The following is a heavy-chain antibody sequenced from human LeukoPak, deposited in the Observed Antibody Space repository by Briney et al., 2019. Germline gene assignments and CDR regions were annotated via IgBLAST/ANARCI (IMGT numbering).Heavy chain of an antibody. J-gene: IGHJ3*02. V-gene: IGHV3-33*08. Sequence: GGSLRLSCAASGFTFSNAWMSWVRQAPGKGLEWVALIWYAGSNKYYADSVKGRFTISRENSKNTLYLRMNSLRAEDTAVYYCARTGGMEAFDIWGQGTMVTVSS. CDR1: GFTFSNAW. D-gene: IGHD3-16*01. CDR2: IWYAGSNK. CDR3: ARTGGMEAFDI.